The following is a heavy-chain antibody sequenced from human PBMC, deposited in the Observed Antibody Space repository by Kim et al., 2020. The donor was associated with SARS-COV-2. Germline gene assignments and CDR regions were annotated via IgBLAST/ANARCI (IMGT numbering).Heavy chain of an antibody. CDR2: IRSKAYGGTT. Sequence: GGSLRLSCTASGFTFGDYAMSWVRQAPGKGLEWGGFIRSKAYGGTTEYAASVKGRFTISRDDSKSIAYLQMNSLKTEDTAVYYCTRDLYSSSWYSDYWGQGTLVTVSS. D-gene: IGHD6-13*01. CDR3: TRDLYSSSWYSDY. J-gene: IGHJ4*02. CDR1: GFTFGDYA. V-gene: IGHV3-49*04.